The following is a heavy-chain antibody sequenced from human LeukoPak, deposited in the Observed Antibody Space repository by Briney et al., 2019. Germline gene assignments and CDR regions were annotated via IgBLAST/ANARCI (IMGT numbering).Heavy chain of an antibody. V-gene: IGHV3-30-3*01. D-gene: IGHD5-24*01. CDR3: AKVAWPDSFDI. J-gene: IGHJ3*02. CDR2: ISYDGSNK. Sequence: PGGSLRLSCAASGFTFSSYAMHWVRQAPGKGLEWVAVISYDGSNKYYADSVKGRFTISRDNSKNTLFPQMNSLRAEDTAVYYCAKVAWPDSFDIWGQGTMVTVSS. CDR1: GFTFSSYA.